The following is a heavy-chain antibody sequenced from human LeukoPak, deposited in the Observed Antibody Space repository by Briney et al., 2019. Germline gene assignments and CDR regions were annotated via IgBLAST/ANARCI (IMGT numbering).Heavy chain of an antibody. J-gene: IGHJ4*02. CDR2: ISAYNGHT. CDR3: ARTGIDYGDYGLLDY. CDR1: GYTFTKYG. D-gene: IGHD4-17*01. V-gene: IGHV1-18*01. Sequence: GASVKVSCKASGYTFTKYGITWVRQALGQGPEWVGWISAYNGHTESAQKFQGRVTMTTDTSTNTAYMELRSLRSDDTAVYYCARTGIDYGDYGLLDYWGQGSLVTVSS.